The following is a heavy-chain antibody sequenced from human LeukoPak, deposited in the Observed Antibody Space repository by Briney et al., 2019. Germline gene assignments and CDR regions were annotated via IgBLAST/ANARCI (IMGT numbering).Heavy chain of an antibody. D-gene: IGHD3-22*01. J-gene: IGHJ4*02. CDR2: IIPIFGTA. Sequence: SVKVSCKASGGTFSSYAISWVRQAPGQGLEWMGGIIPIFGTANYVQKFQGRVTITTDESTSTAYMELSSLRSEDTAVYYCARGMASSGYPFDYWGQGTLVTVSS. V-gene: IGHV1-69*05. CDR1: GGTFSSYA. CDR3: ARGMASSGYPFDY.